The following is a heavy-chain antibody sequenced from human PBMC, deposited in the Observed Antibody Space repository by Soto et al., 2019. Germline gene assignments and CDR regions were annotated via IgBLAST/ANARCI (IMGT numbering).Heavy chain of an antibody. CDR3: AGGPIRYSYGFYYYYGMDV. J-gene: IGHJ6*02. D-gene: IGHD5-18*01. Sequence: SESLSLTGPVYGGSVSGYYWSWIRQPPGKGLEWIGEINHSGSTNYNPSLKSRVTISVDTSKNQFSLKLSSVTAADTAVYYCAGGPIRYSYGFYYYYGMDVWGQGTTVTVSS. CDR2: INHSGST. CDR1: GGSVSGYY. V-gene: IGHV4-34*01.